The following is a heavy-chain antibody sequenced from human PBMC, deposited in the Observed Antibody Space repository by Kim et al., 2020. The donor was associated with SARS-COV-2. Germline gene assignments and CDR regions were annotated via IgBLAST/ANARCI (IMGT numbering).Heavy chain of an antibody. CDR2: IYHSGST. V-gene: IGHV4-38-2*02. CDR3: ARDYAHIVVVTAYQHDAFDI. Sequence: SETLSLTCTVSGYSISSGYYWGWIRQPPGKGLEWIGSIYHSGSTYYNPSLKSRVTISVDTSKNQFSLKLSSVTAADTAVYYCARDYAHIVVVTAYQHDAFDIWGQGTMVTVSS. D-gene: IGHD2-21*02. J-gene: IGHJ3*02. CDR1: GYSISSGYY.